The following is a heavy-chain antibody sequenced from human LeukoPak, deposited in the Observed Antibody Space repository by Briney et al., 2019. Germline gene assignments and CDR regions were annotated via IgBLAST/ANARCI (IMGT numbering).Heavy chain of an antibody. CDR1: GYSLTSGYY. V-gene: IGHV4-38-2*02. CDR3: ARGSRFLEWLLYHRNWFDP. J-gene: IGHJ5*02. D-gene: IGHD3-3*01. Sequence: SETLSLTCTVSGYSLTSGYYWGWIRQPPGKGLEWIASIFHSGSTFYNPSVKSRVTISVDTSKNQFSLKLSSVTAADTAVYYCARGSRFLEWLLYHRNWFDPWGQGTLVTVSS. CDR2: IFHSGST.